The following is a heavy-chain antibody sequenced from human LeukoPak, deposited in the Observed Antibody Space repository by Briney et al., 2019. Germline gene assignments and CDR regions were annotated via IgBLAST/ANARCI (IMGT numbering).Heavy chain of an antibody. CDR2: IIPIFGTA. V-gene: IGHV1-69*05. D-gene: IGHD5-24*01. CDR3: ARGDGYNYRVGRPGLFDP. CDR1: GGTFSSYA. Sequence: SVKVSCKASGGTFSSYAISWVRQAPGQGLEWMGGIIPIFGTANYAQKFQGRVTITTDESTSTAYMELSSLRSEDTAVYYCARGDGYNYRVGRPGLFDPWGQGTLVTVSS. J-gene: IGHJ5*02.